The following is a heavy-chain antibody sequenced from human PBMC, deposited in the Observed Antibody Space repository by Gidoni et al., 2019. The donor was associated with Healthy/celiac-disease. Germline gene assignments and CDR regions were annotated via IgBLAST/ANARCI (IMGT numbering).Heavy chain of an antibody. J-gene: IGHJ4*02. CDR3: ARGNIHYDFWSGYYPYFDY. Sequence: QVQLQQWGAGLLKPSETLSLTCAVYGGSFSGYYWSWIRQPPGKGLEWIGEINHSGSTNYNPSLKSRVTISVDTSNSQFSLKLSSVTAADTAVYYCARGNIHYDFWSGYYPYFDYWGQGTLVTVSS. V-gene: IGHV4-34*01. CDR2: INHSGST. D-gene: IGHD3-3*01. CDR1: GGSFSGYY.